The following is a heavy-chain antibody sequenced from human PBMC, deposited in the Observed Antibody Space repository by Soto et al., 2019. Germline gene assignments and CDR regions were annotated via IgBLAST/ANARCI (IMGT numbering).Heavy chain of an antibody. CDR1: GGSFSGYY. Sequence: PSETLSLTCAVYGGSFSGYYWNWIRQPPGKGLEWIGEINHSGSTNYNPSLKSRVTISVDKSKNQFSLKLTSVTAADTAVYYCARDQLEGNWFDPWGQGTLVTVSS. J-gene: IGHJ5*02. CDR2: INHSGST. V-gene: IGHV4-34*01. D-gene: IGHD1-1*01. CDR3: ARDQLEGNWFDP.